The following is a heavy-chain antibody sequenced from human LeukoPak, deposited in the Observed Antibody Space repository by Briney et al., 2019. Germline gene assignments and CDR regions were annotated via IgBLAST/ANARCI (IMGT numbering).Heavy chain of an antibody. V-gene: IGHV4-59*08. Sequence: PSETLSLTCTVSGGSISSYYWSWIRQPPGKGLEWIGYIYYSGSTNYNPSLKSRVTISVDTSKNQFSLKLSSVTAADTAVYYCARLSVEWLRSLNYYYYYGMDVWGQGTTVTVSS. CDR3: ARLSVEWLRSLNYYYYYGMDV. D-gene: IGHD5-12*01. CDR2: IYYSGST. J-gene: IGHJ6*02. CDR1: GGSISSYY.